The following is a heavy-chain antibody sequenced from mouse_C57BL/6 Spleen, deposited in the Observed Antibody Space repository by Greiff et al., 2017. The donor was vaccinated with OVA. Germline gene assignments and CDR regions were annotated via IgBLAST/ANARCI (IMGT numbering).Heavy chain of an antibody. Sequence: VQVVESGAELARPGASVKMSCKASGYTFTSYTMHWVKQRPGQGLEWIGYINPSSGYTKYNQKFKDKATLTADKSSSTAYMQLSSLTSEDSAVYYCARALYDYNFDYWGQGTTLTVSS. J-gene: IGHJ2*01. D-gene: IGHD2-4*01. V-gene: IGHV1-4*01. CDR2: INPSSGYT. CDR3: ARALYDYNFDY. CDR1: GYTFTSYT.